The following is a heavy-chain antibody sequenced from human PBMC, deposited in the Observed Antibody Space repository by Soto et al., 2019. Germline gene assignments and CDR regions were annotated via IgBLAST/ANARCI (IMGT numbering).Heavy chain of an antibody. CDR3: AKGGGSGSRYCYYMDV. CDR1: GFTFSSYA. CDR2: ISDSGIST. V-gene: IGHV3-23*01. J-gene: IGHJ6*03. Sequence: EVQLLESGGGLVQPGGSLRLSCAASGFTFSSYAMNWVRQAPGKGLEWVSGISDSGISTYHAESVKGRFTISRDNSKNTLYLQMNSLRAEDTAVYYCAKGGGSGSRYCYYMDVWGKGTTVTVSS. D-gene: IGHD3-10*01.